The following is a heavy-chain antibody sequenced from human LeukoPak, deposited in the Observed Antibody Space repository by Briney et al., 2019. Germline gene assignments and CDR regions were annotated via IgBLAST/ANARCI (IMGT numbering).Heavy chain of an antibody. Sequence: PSETLSLTCAVYGGSFSGYYWSWIRQPPGKGLEWIGEINHSGSTNYNPSLKSRVTISVDTSKSQFSLKLSSVTAADTAVYYCARAAIVVVPSIDYWGQGTLVTVSS. J-gene: IGHJ4*02. CDR2: INHSGST. D-gene: IGHD2-2*01. CDR1: GGSFSGYY. CDR3: ARAAIVVVPSIDY. V-gene: IGHV4-34*01.